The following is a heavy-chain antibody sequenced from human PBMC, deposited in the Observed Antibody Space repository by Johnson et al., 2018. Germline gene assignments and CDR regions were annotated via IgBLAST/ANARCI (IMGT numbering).Heavy chain of an antibody. V-gene: IGHV3-30*18. D-gene: IGHD4-17*01. Sequence: QVQLVESGGGVVQPGRSLRLSCAASGFTFSSYGMHWVRQAPGKGLEWVAVISYDGSNKYYVDSVKGRFTISRDNSKNTLDLQMNSRIDEDTAVYYCGKPGDDYGDYVGGRDVWGQGATVTVSS. CDR1: GFTFSSYG. J-gene: IGHJ6*02. CDR3: GKPGDDYGDYVGGRDV. CDR2: ISYDGSNK.